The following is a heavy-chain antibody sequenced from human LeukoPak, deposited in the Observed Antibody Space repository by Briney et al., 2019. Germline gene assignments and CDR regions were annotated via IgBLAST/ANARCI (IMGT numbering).Heavy chain of an antibody. CDR3: ARVKDASDDITLQN. V-gene: IGHV3-7*01. Sequence: GGSLRLSCAASGFTFSSYWMNWVRQAPGKGLEWVANIKQDGSVKYYVDSVKGRFTISRDNAENSLYLQMTSLRAEDTGVYYCARVKDASDDITLQNWDQGTLITVSS. CDR2: IKQDGSVK. D-gene: IGHD3-9*01. J-gene: IGHJ1*01. CDR1: GFTFSSYW.